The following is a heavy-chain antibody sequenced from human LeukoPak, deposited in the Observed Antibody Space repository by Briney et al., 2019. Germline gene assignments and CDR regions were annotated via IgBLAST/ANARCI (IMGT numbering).Heavy chain of an antibody. Sequence: GGSLRLSCAASGFTFSRYGMHWVRQAPGKGLEWVASIRYDGSNKYYADSVKGRFTTSRDNSKNTLYLQMNSLRAKDMAVYYSAKSKPITIFGVVHRWGQGTLVTVSS. CDR1: GFTFSRYG. CDR2: IRYDGSNK. D-gene: IGHD3-3*01. V-gene: IGHV3-30*02. CDR3: AKSKPITIFGVVHR. J-gene: IGHJ4*02.